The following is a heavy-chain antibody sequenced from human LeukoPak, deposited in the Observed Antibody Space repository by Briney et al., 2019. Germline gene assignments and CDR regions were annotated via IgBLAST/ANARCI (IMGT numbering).Heavy chain of an antibody. J-gene: IGHJ4*02. Sequence: SETLSLTCTVSGYSISSGYYWSWIRQPPGKGLEWIGEITYDGSTNYNPSLKGRVTISVDTSKIQFSLNLSSVTAADTAIYYCARGLASGYPPIPFDYWGQGTQVTVSS. CDR3: ARGLASGYPPIPFDY. CDR2: ITYDGST. CDR1: GYSISSGYY. V-gene: IGHV4-38-2*02. D-gene: IGHD3-3*01.